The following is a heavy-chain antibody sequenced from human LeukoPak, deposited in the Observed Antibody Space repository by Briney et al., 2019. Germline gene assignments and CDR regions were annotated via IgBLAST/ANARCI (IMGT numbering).Heavy chain of an antibody. CDR2: IRYDGSNK. D-gene: IGHD2-2*01. Sequence: GGSLRLSXAASGFTFSSYGVHWVRQAPGKGLEWVAFIRYDGSNKYYADSVKGRFTISRDNSKNTLYLQMNSLRAEDTAVYYCAKDQYCSSTSCYHYYYMDVWGKGTTVTVSS. CDR1: GFTFSSYG. V-gene: IGHV3-30*02. J-gene: IGHJ6*03. CDR3: AKDQYCSSTSCYHYYYMDV.